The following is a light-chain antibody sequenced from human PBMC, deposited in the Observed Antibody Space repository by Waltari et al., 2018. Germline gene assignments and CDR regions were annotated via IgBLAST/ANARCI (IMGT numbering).Light chain of an antibody. Sequence: SYELTQPPSVSVSPAQPARITCSGDALPKTYAYWYQQNSGQAPVLVIYEDSKRPSGMPERFSGSSTGTMATLTISGAQVEDEADYYCYSTDSSGNHPGVFGGGTKLTVL. V-gene: IGLV3-10*01. CDR2: EDS. CDR3: YSTDSSGNHPGV. J-gene: IGLJ3*02. CDR1: ALPKTY.